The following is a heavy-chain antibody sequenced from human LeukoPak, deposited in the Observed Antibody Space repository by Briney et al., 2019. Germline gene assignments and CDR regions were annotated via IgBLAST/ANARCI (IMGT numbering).Heavy chain of an antibody. J-gene: IGHJ4*02. CDR1: GFTFSSYA. D-gene: IGHD3-22*01. Sequence: GGSLRLSCAASGFTFSSYAMSWVRQAPGKGLEWVSAISGSGGSTYYADSVKGRFTISRDNSKNTLHLQMNSLRAEDTAVYYCAKVGYYDSSGYFRPFDYWGQGTLVTVSS. CDR2: ISGSGGST. V-gene: IGHV3-23*01. CDR3: AKVGYYDSSGYFRPFDY.